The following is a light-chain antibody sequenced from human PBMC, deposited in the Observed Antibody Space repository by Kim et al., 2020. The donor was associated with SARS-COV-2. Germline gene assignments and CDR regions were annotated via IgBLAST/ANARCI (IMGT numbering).Light chain of an antibody. V-gene: IGKV3-20*01. J-gene: IGKJ2*03. CDR2: YAS. CDR3: HQYIRSPYS. Sequence: PRETPPPSCRANPRISSNYLAWYQQPPGQSPSLLLHYASNRATCIPDRFSGSGSGTDFTLTISRLEPEDFAVYYCHQYIRSPYSFGQGTKLEI. CDR1: PRISSNY.